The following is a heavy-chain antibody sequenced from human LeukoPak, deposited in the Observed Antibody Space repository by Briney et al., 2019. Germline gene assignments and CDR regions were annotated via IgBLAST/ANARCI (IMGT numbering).Heavy chain of an antibody. J-gene: IGHJ4*02. Sequence: ASVKVSCKASGYTFITYPMNWVRQAPGQGLEWMGWINTNTGSPTYAQGLTGRFVFSLDTSVSTAYLQITSLKADDTAAYYCVRGTPTPGMDYWGQGTQVTVSS. CDR2: INTNTGSP. CDR1: GYTFITYP. D-gene: IGHD3-10*01. CDR3: VRGTPTPGMDY. V-gene: IGHV7-4-1*02.